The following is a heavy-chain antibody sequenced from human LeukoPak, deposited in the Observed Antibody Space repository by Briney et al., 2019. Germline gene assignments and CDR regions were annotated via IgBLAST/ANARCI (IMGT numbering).Heavy chain of an antibody. Sequence: ASVKVSCKVSGYTLTELPIHWVRQAPGKGLEWMGGFDPDDGETVYAQMFQGRVTMTEDISSDIASMELSSLRSEDTAVYYCATGTSGSYYVGIVRPIDYWGQGTLVTVSS. V-gene: IGHV1-24*01. CDR2: FDPDDGET. CDR1: GYTLTELP. J-gene: IGHJ4*02. CDR3: ATGTSGSYYVGIVRPIDY. D-gene: IGHD1-26*01.